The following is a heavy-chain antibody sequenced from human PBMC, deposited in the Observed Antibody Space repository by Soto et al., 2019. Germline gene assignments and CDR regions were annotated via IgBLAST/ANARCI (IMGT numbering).Heavy chain of an antibody. D-gene: IGHD6-19*01. V-gene: IGHV3-30-3*01. Sequence: QVQLVESGGGVVQPGRSLRLSCAASGFTFSSYAMHWVRQAPGKGLEWVAVISYDGSNKYYADSVKGRFTISRDNSKNTLYLQMNSLRAEDTAVYYCARDSAVAGYYYYDYGMDVW. CDR1: GFTFSSYA. CDR3: ARDSAVAGYYYYDYGMDV. J-gene: IGHJ6*01. CDR2: ISYDGSNK.